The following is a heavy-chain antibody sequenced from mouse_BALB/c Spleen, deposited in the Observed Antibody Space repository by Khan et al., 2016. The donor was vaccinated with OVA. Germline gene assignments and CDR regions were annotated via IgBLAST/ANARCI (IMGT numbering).Heavy chain of an antibody. D-gene: IGHD1-1*01. CDR3: ARAVIITTVVATDVDY. CDR1: GYSITSDYA. Sequence: EVQLQESGPGLVKPSQSLSLTCTVTGYSITSDYAWNWIRQFPGNKLEWMGYISYSGRTSYNPSLKSRISITRDTSKNQFFLQLNSVTTEDTATYYGARAVIITTVVATDVDYWGQGTTLTVSS. CDR2: ISYSGRT. V-gene: IGHV3-2*02. J-gene: IGHJ2*01.